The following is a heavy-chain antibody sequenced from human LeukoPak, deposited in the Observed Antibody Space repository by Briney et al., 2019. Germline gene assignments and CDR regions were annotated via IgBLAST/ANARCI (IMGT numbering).Heavy chain of an antibody. V-gene: IGHV3-7*05. D-gene: IGHD5-12*01. Sequence: GGSLRLSCAASGFTFSSYLMSWVRQAPGKGLEWVAKITQDGSDKYYVGSVKGRFTVSRDNAQNSLYLQMNSLRAEDTAVYYCAKHSYRVDSFTDYWGQGTLVTVSS. J-gene: IGHJ4*02. CDR2: ITQDGSDK. CDR3: AKHSYRVDSFTDY. CDR1: GFTFSSYL.